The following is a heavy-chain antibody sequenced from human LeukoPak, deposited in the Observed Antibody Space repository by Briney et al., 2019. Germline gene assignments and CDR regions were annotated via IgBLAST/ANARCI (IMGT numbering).Heavy chain of an antibody. CDR3: GVSEVTRATPQH. Sequence: GGSLRLSCAASGFTFAIHAMTWVRQAPGKGLEWVSGISGDGASTHYAESVKGQFTISRDNSQNTLFLQMNSLRVENTAMYFCGVSEVTRATPQHWGQGTLVTVSS. CDR1: GFTFAIHA. D-gene: IGHD3-10*01. CDR2: ISGDGAST. V-gene: IGHV3-23*01. J-gene: IGHJ1*01.